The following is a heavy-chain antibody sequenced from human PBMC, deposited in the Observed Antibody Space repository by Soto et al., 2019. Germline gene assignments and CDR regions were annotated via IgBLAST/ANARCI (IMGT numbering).Heavy chain of an antibody. CDR2: IYHRGNT. CDR1: GDSVTRSNW. V-gene: IGHV4-4*02. D-gene: IGHD6-19*01. CDR3: ATSGWNEDFYYYYGMNV. Sequence: QLQLQESGPGLVKPSVTLSLTCAVSGDSVTRSNWWSWVRPSPGKWLEWIGEIYHRGNTKYNPSLKGRVTISVDKSMNQFSLNLASVTAADTAVYYCATSGWNEDFYYYYGMNVLVQGTTVTVSS. J-gene: IGHJ6*02.